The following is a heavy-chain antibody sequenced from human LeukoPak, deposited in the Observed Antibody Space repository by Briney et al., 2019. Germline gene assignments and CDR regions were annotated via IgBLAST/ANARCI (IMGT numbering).Heavy chain of an antibody. CDR2: IDPNSGGT. CDR3: ARDGPSTVIFDY. V-gene: IGHV1-2*02. D-gene: IGHD4-17*01. J-gene: IGHJ4*02. CDR1: GYTFTGYY. Sequence: GASVEVSCKASGYTFTGYYMHWVRQAPGQGLEWMGWIDPNSGGTNYAQQFQGRVTMTRETSISTAYMELSRLRSDDTAVYYCARDGPSTVIFDYWGQGTLVTVSS.